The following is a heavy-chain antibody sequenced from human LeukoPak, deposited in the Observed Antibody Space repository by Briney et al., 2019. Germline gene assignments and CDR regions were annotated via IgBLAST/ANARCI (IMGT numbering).Heavy chain of an antibody. V-gene: IGHV1-69*04. CDR1: GGTFSSYA. CDR3: ARGTSGYDPLFDY. J-gene: IGHJ4*02. D-gene: IGHD5-12*01. Sequence: ASVKVSCKASGGTFSSYAISWVRQAPGQGLEWMGRIIPILGIANYAQKFQGRVTITADKSTSTAYMELSSLRSEDTAVYYCARGTSGYDPLFDYWGQGTLVTVSS. CDR2: IIPILGIA.